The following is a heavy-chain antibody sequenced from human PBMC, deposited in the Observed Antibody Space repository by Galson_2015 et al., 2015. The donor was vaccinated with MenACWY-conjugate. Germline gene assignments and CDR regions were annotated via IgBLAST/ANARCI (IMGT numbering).Heavy chain of an antibody. CDR3: TRHRRGTED. CDR2: IYSSGRT. D-gene: IGHD3-16*01. J-gene: IGHJ4*02. V-gene: IGHV4-61*05. Sequence: SETLSLTCSVSGGFIISSKFWGWIRQAPGKGLEWIGYIYSSGRTNYNPSLKSRVTISLDSSKNQFSLSLNSVTAADTAVYYCTRHRRGTEDWGQGTLVTVSS. CDR1: GGFIISSKF.